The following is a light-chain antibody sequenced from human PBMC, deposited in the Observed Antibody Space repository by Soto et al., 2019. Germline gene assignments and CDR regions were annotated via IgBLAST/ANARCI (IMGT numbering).Light chain of an antibody. Sequence: DIQMTQSPSSLSASVGDRVTITCRASQDISNDLACYQKKPGKVSKLLIYAASTLQSGVPTRFSSSGSGTDFTHTVSSLQPEDVATYYCQKHNGSPRTFGQGTKGEIK. J-gene: IGKJ1*01. CDR3: QKHNGSPRT. CDR1: QDISND. V-gene: IGKV1-27*01. CDR2: AAS.